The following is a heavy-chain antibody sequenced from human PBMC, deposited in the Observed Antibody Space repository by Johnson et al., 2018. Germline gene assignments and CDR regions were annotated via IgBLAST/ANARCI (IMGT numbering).Heavy chain of an antibody. D-gene: IGHD3-22*01. J-gene: IGHJ3*02. V-gene: IGHV3-23*04. Sequence: VQLVESGGGLVQPGGSLRLSCAASGITFSIYAMGWVRQAPGKGLECVSAISGSGGSAYYADSVKGRFTISRDNSKNTVYLQMNSLRAEDTAVYYCAKFVSGYYYHPDAFDIWGQGAMVTISS. CDR1: GITFSIYA. CDR2: ISGSGGSA. CDR3: AKFVSGYYYHPDAFDI.